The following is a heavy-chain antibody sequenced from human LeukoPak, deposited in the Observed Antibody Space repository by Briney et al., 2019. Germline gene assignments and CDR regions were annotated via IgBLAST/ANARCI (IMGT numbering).Heavy chain of an antibody. CDR1: GYTFTGYY. CDR3: ARGRNIEMTTMSGGSDY. Sequence: ASVKVSCKASGYTFTGYYMHWVRQAPGQGLERMGWINPNSGGTNYAQKFQGRVSMTRDTSISTAYMDLSDLRSDDTAVYYCARGRNIEMTTMSGGSDYWGQGTLVTVSS. CDR2: INPNSGGT. V-gene: IGHV1-2*02. J-gene: IGHJ4*02. D-gene: IGHD5-24*01.